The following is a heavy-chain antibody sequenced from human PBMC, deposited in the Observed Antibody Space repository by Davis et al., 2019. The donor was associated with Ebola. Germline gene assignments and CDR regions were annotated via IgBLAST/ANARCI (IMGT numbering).Heavy chain of an antibody. Sequence: SCAASGFTFSSYGMHWVRQAPGKGLEWVAVISYDGSNKYYADSVKGRFTISRDNSKNTLYLQMNSLRAEDTAVYYCARDDIAVAVYYYYGMDVWGQGTTVTVSS. D-gene: IGHD6-19*01. J-gene: IGHJ6*02. CDR3: ARDDIAVAVYYYYGMDV. V-gene: IGHV3-30*03. CDR1: GFTFSSYG. CDR2: ISYDGSNK.